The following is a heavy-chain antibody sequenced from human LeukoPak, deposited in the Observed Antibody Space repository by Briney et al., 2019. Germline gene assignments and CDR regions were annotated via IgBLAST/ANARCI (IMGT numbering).Heavy chain of an antibody. V-gene: IGHV3-23*01. J-gene: IGHJ4*02. Sequence: GGSLRLSCAASGFTFSNYAMSWVRQAPGKGLEWVSAISGSGGSTYYADSVKGRFTISRDNSKNTLYLQMNSLRAEDTAVYYCAKARPEQWLASYYFDYWGQGTLVTVSS. CDR2: ISGSGGST. D-gene: IGHD6-19*01. CDR1: GFTFSNYA. CDR3: AKARPEQWLASYYFDY.